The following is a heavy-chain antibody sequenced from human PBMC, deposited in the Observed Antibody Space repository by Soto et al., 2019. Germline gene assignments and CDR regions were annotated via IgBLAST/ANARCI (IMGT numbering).Heavy chain of an antibody. CDR2: ISYDGSNK. D-gene: IGHD3-3*01. J-gene: IGHJ4*02. V-gene: IGHV3-30-3*01. CDR1: GFTFSSYA. CDR3: ARDQRFLDGAFDY. Sequence: GGSLRLSCAASGFTFSSYAMHWVRQAPGKGLEWVAVISYDGSNKYYADSVKGRFTISRDNSKNTLYLQMNSLRAEDTAVYYCARDQRFLDGAFDYWGQGTLVTVSS.